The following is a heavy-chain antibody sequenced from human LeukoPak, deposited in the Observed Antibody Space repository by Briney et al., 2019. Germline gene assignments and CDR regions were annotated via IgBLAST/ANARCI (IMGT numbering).Heavy chain of an antibody. J-gene: IGHJ3*02. V-gene: IGHV1-2*02. CDR3: VRAVSGTLGGAFDI. CDR1: LYSFTTSD. CDR2: INPNSSVT. D-gene: IGHD1-7*01. Sequence: APVKVSCKASLYSFTTSDINWVRQTPGQRLEWLGWINPNSSVTRYAQKFQDRVTMPRDTAAYMELSSLKSDDTAVYYCVRAVSGTLGGAFDIWGQGTAVTVSS.